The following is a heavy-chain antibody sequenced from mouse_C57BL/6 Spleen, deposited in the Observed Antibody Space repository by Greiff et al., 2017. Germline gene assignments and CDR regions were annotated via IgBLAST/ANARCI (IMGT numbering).Heavy chain of an antibody. Sequence: QVQLQQSGPELVKPGASVKISCKASGYAFSSSWMNWVKQRPGKGLEWIGRIYPGDGDTNYNGKFKGKATLTADKSSSTAYMQLSSLTSEDSAVYFCARGYSSSAMAYWGQGTSVTVSS. V-gene: IGHV1-82*01. J-gene: IGHJ4*01. CDR2: IYPGDGDT. CDR1: GYAFSSSW. CDR3: ARGYSSSAMAY. D-gene: IGHD2-12*01.